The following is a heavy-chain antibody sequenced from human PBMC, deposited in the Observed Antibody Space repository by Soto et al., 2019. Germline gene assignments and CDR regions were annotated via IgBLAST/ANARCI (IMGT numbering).Heavy chain of an antibody. J-gene: IGHJ4*02. V-gene: IGHV4-59*01. CDR2: IYYSGST. CDR3: ARRWGTYFDF. Sequence: QVQLQESGPGLVKPSETLSLTCTVSGGSISSYYWCWIRQPPGKGLEWIGYIYYSGSTDYDPSLKSRVTISVDTSTNQFSLKLSSVTAADTAVYYCARRWGTYFDFWGQGTLVSVSS. CDR1: GGSISSYY. D-gene: IGHD7-27*01.